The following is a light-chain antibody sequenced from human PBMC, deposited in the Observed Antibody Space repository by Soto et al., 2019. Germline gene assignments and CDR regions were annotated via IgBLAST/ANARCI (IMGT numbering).Light chain of an antibody. Sequence: EIVLTQSPATLSLSPGERATLSCRASQSVGSYLAWYQHKPGQAPRLLIYDASNRATGIPARFRGSGSGTDFTPTTSRPEPEDFAVYYCQQRGHWPCTFRQGTKVEIK. CDR2: DAS. J-gene: IGKJ1*01. CDR3: QQRGHWPCT. CDR1: QSVGSY. V-gene: IGKV3-11*01.